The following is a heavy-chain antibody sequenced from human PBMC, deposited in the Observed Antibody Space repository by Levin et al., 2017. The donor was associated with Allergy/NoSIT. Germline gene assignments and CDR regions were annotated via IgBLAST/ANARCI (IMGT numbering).Heavy chain of an antibody. CDR1: GGSISSYY. V-gene: IGHV4-59*08. D-gene: IGHD7-27*01. CDR3: ARLYGEEQLTGGPKTDY. CDR2: IYYSGST. J-gene: IGHJ4*02. Sequence: PSETLSLTCTVSGGSISSYYWSWIRQPPGKGLEWIGYIYYSGSTNYNPSLKSRVTISVDTSKNQFSLKLSSVTAADTAVYYCARLYGEEQLTGGPKTDYWGQGTLVTVSS.